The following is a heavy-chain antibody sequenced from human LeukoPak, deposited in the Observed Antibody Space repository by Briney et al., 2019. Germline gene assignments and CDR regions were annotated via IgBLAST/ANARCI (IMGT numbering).Heavy chain of an antibody. D-gene: IGHD6-6*01. CDR2: MNPNSGNT. Sequence: GASVKVSCKASGYTFTSYDINWVRQATGQGLEWMGWMNPNSGNTGYAQKFQGRVTMTRNTSISTAYLELSSLRSEDTAVYYCARWFRWVARRGKTPPLIFDYWGQGTLVTVSS. CDR3: ARWFRWVARRGKTPPLIFDY. J-gene: IGHJ4*02. V-gene: IGHV1-8*01. CDR1: GYTFTSYD.